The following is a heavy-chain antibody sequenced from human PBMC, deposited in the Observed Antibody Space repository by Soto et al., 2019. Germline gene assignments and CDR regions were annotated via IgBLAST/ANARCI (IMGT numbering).Heavy chain of an antibody. CDR2: ISNDGRST. CDR1: GLTFSNFR. D-gene: IGHD2-21*02. J-gene: IGHJ4*02. CDR3: ARDTAGLSY. V-gene: IGHV3-74*01. Sequence: EVQLVESGGGLVQPGGSLRLSCAASGLTFSNFRSHWVRQAPGKGLVWVALISNDGRSTNHADSVKGRFTISRDNAKSTLYLQLNSLRAEDTAVYYCARDTAGLSYWGQGTLVTVSS.